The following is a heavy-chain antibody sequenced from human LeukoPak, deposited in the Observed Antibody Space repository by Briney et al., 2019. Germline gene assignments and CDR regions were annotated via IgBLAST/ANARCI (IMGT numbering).Heavy chain of an antibody. CDR2: INPSGGST. CDR3: ARDLTDTAMVNGLDC. D-gene: IGHD5-18*01. CDR1: GYTFTSYY. Sequence: GASVKVSCKASGYTFTSYYMHWVRQAPGQGLEWMGIINPSGGSTSYAQKFQGRVTMTRDTSTSTVYMELSSLRSEDTAVYYCARDLTDTAMVNGLDCWGQGTLVTVSS. V-gene: IGHV1-46*01. J-gene: IGHJ4*02.